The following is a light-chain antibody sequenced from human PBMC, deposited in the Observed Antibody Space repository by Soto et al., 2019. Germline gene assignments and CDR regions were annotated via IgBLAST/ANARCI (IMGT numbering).Light chain of an antibody. CDR1: QTVSSN. Sequence: EIVLTQSPATLSVSPGERATLSCRASQTVSSNLAWYLQKPGQAPRLLIYGASTRATGIPARFSGSGSGTEFTLTIGSLQSEDFAVYYCQQYNNWPLTFGPGTKVHIK. V-gene: IGKV3-15*01. CDR3: QQYNNWPLT. J-gene: IGKJ3*01. CDR2: GAS.